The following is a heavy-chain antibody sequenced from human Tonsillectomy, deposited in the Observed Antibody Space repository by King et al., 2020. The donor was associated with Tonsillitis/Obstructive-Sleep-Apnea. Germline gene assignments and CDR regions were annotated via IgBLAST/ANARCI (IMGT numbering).Heavy chain of an antibody. CDR2: IYYSGST. Sequence: VQLQESGPGLVKPSETLSLTCTVSGGSISSYYWSWIRQPPGKGLEWIGYIYYSGSTNYNPSLKSRVTISVDTSKNQFSLKLSSVTAADTAVYYCAMYYDFWSEGAFDIWGQGTMVTVSS. CDR1: GGSISSYY. J-gene: IGHJ3*02. CDR3: AMYYDFWSEGAFDI. V-gene: IGHV4-59*08. D-gene: IGHD3-3*01.